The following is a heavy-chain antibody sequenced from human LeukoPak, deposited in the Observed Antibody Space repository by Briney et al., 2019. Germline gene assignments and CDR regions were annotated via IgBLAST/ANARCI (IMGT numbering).Heavy chain of an antibody. Sequence: GGSLRLSCAASGFTFSNFWMSWVRQAPGKGLEWVANIKTDGSEKYYAGPVKGRFTISRDNAKNSLYLQMNSLRAEDTAVYYCARVRSGYYSDYWGQGTLVIVSS. CDR1: GFTFSNFW. CDR3: ARVRSGYYSDY. V-gene: IGHV3-7*04. D-gene: IGHD6-25*01. CDR2: IKTDGSEK. J-gene: IGHJ4*02.